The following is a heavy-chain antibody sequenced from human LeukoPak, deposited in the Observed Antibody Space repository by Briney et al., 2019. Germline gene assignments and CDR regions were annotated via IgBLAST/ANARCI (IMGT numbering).Heavy chain of an antibody. CDR1: GFAFSTEN. CDR3: ARDLAAAGPA. J-gene: IGHJ5*02. D-gene: IGHD6-13*01. V-gene: IGHV3-30-3*01. Sequence: GGSLRLSCAASGFAFSTENMNWVRQAPGKGLEWVAVISYDGSNKYYADSVKGRFTISRDNSKNTLYLQMNSLRAEDTAVYYCARDLAAAGPAWGQGTLVTVSS. CDR2: ISYDGSNK.